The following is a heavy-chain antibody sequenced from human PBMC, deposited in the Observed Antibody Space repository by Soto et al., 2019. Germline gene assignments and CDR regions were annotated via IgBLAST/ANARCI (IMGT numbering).Heavy chain of an antibody. J-gene: IGHJ4*02. V-gene: IGHV4-59*01. CDR2: IYYSGST. CDR1: GGSISGYY. CDR3: ARDVYDFWSGYYRSGVLDY. Sequence: SETLSLTCKVSGGSISGYYWSWIRQPPGKGLEWIGYIYYSGSTNYNPSLKSRVTISVDTSKNQFSLKLSSVTAADTAVYYCARDVYDFWSGYYRSGVLDYWGQGSLVTVSS. D-gene: IGHD3-3*01.